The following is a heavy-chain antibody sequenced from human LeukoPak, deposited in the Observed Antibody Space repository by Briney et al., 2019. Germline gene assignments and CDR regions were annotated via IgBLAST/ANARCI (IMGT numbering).Heavy chain of an antibody. D-gene: IGHD6-6*01. CDR2: IYTSGST. V-gene: IGHV4-61*02. Sequence: SETLSLTCTVSGGSISRSDYYWSWIRQPAGKGLEWIGRIYTSGSTNYNPSLKSRVTMSVDTSKNQFSLKLSSVTAADTAVYYCARVTYSSSSISLDAFDIWGQGTMVTVSS. CDR3: ARVTYSSSSISLDAFDI. J-gene: IGHJ3*02. CDR1: GGSISRSDYY.